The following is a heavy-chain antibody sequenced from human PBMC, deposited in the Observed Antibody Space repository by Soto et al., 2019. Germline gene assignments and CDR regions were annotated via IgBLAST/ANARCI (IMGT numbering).Heavy chain of an antibody. CDR2: ISARGGRS. CDR1: GFSFSSYA. J-gene: IGHJ4*02. D-gene: IGHD1-26*01. V-gene: IGHV3-23*01. CDR3: AKGSIESSASVDN. Sequence: DVQLLESGGGLVQPGWSLRLSCAASGFSFSSYAMVWVRQAPGKGLEWVAVISARGGRSHFADYVKGRFTLSRDNSKNVLPREMNSLRAEDTARYFCAKGSIESSASVDNWGQGTLVVASS.